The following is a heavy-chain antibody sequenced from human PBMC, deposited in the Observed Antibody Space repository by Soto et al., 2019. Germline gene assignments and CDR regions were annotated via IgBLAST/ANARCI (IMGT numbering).Heavy chain of an antibody. CDR1: GFTFSSYG. Sequence: LRLSCAASGFTFSSYGMHWVRQAPGKGLEWVAVISYDGSNKYYADSVKGRFTISRDNSKNTLYLQMNSLRAEDTAVYYCAKDQIGYCSSTSCYIDYYYYYGMDVWGQGTTVTVSS. D-gene: IGHD2-2*02. CDR2: ISYDGSNK. CDR3: AKDQIGYCSSTSCYIDYYYYYGMDV. J-gene: IGHJ6*02. V-gene: IGHV3-30*18.